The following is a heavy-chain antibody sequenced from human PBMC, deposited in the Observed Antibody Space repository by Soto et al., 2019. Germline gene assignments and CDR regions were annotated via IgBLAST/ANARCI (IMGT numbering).Heavy chain of an antibody. J-gene: IGHJ4*02. D-gene: IGHD2-21*02. Sequence: QLQLQESGPGLVKPSETLSLTCSVSGGSISSTGHYWGWIRQPPGKGLEWIGNIYYAGSPYYNPSLKSRVTISVDTSKNHFSLALTSVTAADTAVYYCARLMGVVTVDYWGQGALGTVSS. V-gene: IGHV4-39*02. CDR3: ARLMGVVTVDY. CDR2: IYYAGSP. CDR1: GGSISSTGHY.